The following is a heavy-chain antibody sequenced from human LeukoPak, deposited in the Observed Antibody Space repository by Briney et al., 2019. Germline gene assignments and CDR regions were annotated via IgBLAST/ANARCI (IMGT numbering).Heavy chain of an antibody. V-gene: IGHV3-7*01. CDR1: GFTFSSYW. CDR3: ARSAGEPTYFDY. J-gene: IGHJ4*02. Sequence: GGSLRLSCAASGFTFSSYWMTWVRQAPGKGLEWVANIKPDGSQIYYVDSVKGRFTISRDNAKNSLYLQMNSLRAEDTAVYYCARSAGEPTYFDYWGQGTLVTVSS. CDR2: IKPDGSQI. D-gene: IGHD3-16*01.